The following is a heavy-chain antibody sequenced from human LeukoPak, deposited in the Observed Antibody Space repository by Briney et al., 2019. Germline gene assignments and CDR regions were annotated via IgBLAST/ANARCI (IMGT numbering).Heavy chain of an antibody. D-gene: IGHD3-22*01. CDR3: AKDVYYYDSSGYSIDY. CDR2: ISGSGGST. Sequence: GGSLRLSCAASGFTLSSYAMSWVRQAPGKGLEWVSAISGSGGSTYYADSVKGRFTISRDNSKNTLYLQTNSLRAEDTAVYYCAKDVYYYDSSGYSIDYWGQGTLVTVSS. V-gene: IGHV3-23*01. J-gene: IGHJ4*02. CDR1: GFTLSSYA.